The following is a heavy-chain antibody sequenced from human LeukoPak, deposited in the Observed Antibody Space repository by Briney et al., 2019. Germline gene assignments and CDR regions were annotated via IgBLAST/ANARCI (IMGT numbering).Heavy chain of an antibody. CDR1: GGSFSGYY. Sequence: PSETLSLTCAVYGGSFSGYYWSWIRQPPGKGLEWIGEINHSGSTNYNPSLKSRVTISVDTSKNQFSLKLSSVTAADTAVYYCVGKLMFYDFWSGYYWGYFQHWGQGTLVTVSS. CDR3: VGKLMFYDFWSGYYWGYFQH. CDR2: INHSGST. V-gene: IGHV4-34*01. D-gene: IGHD3-3*01. J-gene: IGHJ1*01.